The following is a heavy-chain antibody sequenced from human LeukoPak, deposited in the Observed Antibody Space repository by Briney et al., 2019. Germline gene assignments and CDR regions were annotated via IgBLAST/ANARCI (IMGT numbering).Heavy chain of an antibody. CDR3: ARAPHYSNYGPYYYGMDV. Sequence: GGSLRLSCAASGFNFASNWMHWVRQTPGKGLVWVSRINSGGSGTSYADSVEGRFTISRDNAKNTLYLQMNSLRAEDTAVYYCARAPHYSNYGPYYYGMDVWGQGTTVTVSS. CDR1: GFNFASNW. J-gene: IGHJ6*02. D-gene: IGHD4-11*01. V-gene: IGHV3-74*01. CDR2: INSGGSGT.